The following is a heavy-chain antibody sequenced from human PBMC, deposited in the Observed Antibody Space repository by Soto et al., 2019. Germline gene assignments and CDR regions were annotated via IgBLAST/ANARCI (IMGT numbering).Heavy chain of an antibody. CDR2: IKSKTDGGTT. CDR1: GLNFSNVW. D-gene: IGHD2-21*01. J-gene: IGHJ6*02. CDR3: TTDPPHSGDFVVVDYYDGMDV. V-gene: IGHV3-15*01. Sequence: PXGSLRLSCSVAGLNFSNVWMSWVRQAPGKGLEWVGRIKSKTDGGTTDYAGPVNGRFTISRDDSKKTLYLQMNSLQSEDTAVYYCTTDPPHSGDFVVVDYYDGMDVWGQGDTVTVSS.